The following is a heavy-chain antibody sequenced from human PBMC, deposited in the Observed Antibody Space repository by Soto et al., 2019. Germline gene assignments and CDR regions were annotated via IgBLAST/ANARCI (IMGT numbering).Heavy chain of an antibody. V-gene: IGHV6-1*01. D-gene: IGHD5-12*01. CDR1: GDSVSSNPSS. Sequence: PSQTLSPTCTISGDSVSSNPSSWNWIRQTPSRGLEWLGRTYFRSKWYNDYAVSVKSRIIINPDTSNNQFSLQLNSVTPEDTAVYFCAKGDNLGPKTGYAFDPWGQGIMVTVSS. CDR3: AKGDNLGPKTGYAFDP. CDR2: TYFRSKWYN. J-gene: IGHJ5*02.